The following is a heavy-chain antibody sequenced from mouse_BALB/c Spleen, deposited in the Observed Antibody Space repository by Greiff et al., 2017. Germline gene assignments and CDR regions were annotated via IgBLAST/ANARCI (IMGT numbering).Heavy chain of an antibody. V-gene: IGHV5-17*02. CDR2: ISSGSSTI. Sequence: EVMLVESGGGLVKPGGSLKLSCAASGFTFSSFGMHWVRQAPEKGLEWVAYISSGSSTIYYADTVKGRFTISRDNPKNTLFLQMTSLRSEDTAMYYCARLYYGNYGSGYPDYWGQGTTLTVSS. CDR3: ARLYYGNYGSGYPDY. J-gene: IGHJ2*01. D-gene: IGHD2-1*01. CDR1: GFTFSSFG.